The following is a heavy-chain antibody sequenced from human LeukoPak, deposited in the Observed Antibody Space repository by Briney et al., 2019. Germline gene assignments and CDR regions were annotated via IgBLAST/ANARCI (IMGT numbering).Heavy chain of an antibody. Sequence: PSETLSLTCTVSGGSISSYYWSWIRQPPGKGLEWIGYIYYSGSTYYNPSLKSRVTISVDTSKNQFSLKLSSVTAADTAVYYCARGYSSDAFDIWGQGTMVTVSS. V-gene: IGHV4-59*08. CDR2: IYYSGST. D-gene: IGHD6-13*01. CDR3: ARGYSSDAFDI. J-gene: IGHJ3*02. CDR1: GGSISSYY.